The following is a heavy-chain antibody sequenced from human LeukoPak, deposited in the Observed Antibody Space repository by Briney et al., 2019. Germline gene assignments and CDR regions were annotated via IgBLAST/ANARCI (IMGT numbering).Heavy chain of an antibody. Sequence: SETLSLTCTVSGYSISSSNWWSWVRQPPGKGLEWIGEIYHSGSTNYNPSLKSRVTISVDKSKNQFSLKLSSVTAADTAVYYCARGSLERITMVRGVIRGTYYFDYWGQGTLVTVSS. J-gene: IGHJ4*02. V-gene: IGHV4-4*02. CDR2: IYHSGST. CDR1: GYSISSSNW. CDR3: ARGSLERITMVRGVIRGTYYFDY. D-gene: IGHD3-10*01.